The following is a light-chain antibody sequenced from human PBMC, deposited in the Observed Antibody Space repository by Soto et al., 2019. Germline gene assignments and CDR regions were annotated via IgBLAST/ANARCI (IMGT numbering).Light chain of an antibody. Sequence: EMVMTQSPATLSVSPGERASLSCRASQSVSSNLAWYHQKPGQTPRLLIYATSTRASGIPERFSGSGSGTDFTLTISRLEPEDFAVYYCQDYGSSAWTFGQGTKVDIK. CDR2: ATS. V-gene: IGKV3-20*01. J-gene: IGKJ1*01. CDR1: QSVSSN. CDR3: QDYGSSAWT.